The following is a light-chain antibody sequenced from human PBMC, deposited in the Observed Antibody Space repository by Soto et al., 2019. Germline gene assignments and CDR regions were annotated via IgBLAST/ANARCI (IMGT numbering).Light chain of an antibody. J-gene: IGLJ2*01. CDR3: SSYAGTNTDVI. V-gene: IGLV2-8*01. CDR1: SSDVGGYVY. CDR2: EVN. Sequence: QSARTQPPSASGSPGQSVTISCTGTSSDVGGYVYVSWYQQYPGKAPKLMIYEVNKRPSGVPDRFSGSKSGNTASLTVSGLQAEDEADYYCSSYAGTNTDVIFGGGTKLTVL.